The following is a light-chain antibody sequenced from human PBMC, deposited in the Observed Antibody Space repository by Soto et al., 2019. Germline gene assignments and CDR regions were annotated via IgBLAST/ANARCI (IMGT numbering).Light chain of an antibody. Sequence: DIQMTQSPSTLSASVGDTITIACRASQSVGTWLAWYQQRPGQATKLLIYDASTLESGVPSRFSGSGSGTAFTLTISSLHPDDFATYYCQQYNSFSPWTFGQGTMVEI. CDR3: QQYNSFSPWT. CDR1: QSVGTW. CDR2: DAS. V-gene: IGKV1-5*01. J-gene: IGKJ1*01.